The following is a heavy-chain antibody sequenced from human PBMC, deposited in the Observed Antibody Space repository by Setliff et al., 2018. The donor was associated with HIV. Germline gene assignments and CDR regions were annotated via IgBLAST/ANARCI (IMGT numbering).Heavy chain of an antibody. CDR3: ARLAGQRTIAAADYFFDF. CDR1: GGSIRSSSYY. J-gene: IGHJ4*02. V-gene: IGHV4-39*01. Sequence: PSETLSLTCTVSGGSIRSSSYYWGWIRQPPGKGLEWIGAIYHSGSSYYSPSLKSRVTLFLDTSKNQFSLTLNSLTAADTAVYYCARLAGQRTIAAADYFFDFWGQGALVTVSS. CDR2: IYHSGSS. D-gene: IGHD6-13*01.